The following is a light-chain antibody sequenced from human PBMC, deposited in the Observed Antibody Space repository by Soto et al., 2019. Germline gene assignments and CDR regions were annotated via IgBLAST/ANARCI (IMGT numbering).Light chain of an antibody. J-gene: IGKJ4*01. Sequence: DIQLTQSPSFLSASVGDRVTITCRASQGIAGSLAWYQQKPGKPPKLLIYAESTLQSGVPSRFSGSGSGTRGTLTISSLQPEDFATYYCQQANSFPLTFGGGTKVDIK. CDR3: QQANSFPLT. CDR1: QGIAGS. V-gene: IGKV1-9*01. CDR2: AES.